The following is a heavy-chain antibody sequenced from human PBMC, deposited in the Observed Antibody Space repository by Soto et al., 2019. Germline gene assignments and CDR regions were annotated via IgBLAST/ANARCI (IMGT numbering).Heavy chain of an antibody. CDR3: ARDLGYQLLQPEGTQDYWFDP. D-gene: IGHD2-2*01. Sequence: GGSLRLSCAASGFTFSSYGMHWVRQAPGKGLEWVAVIWYDGSNKYYADSVKGRFTISRDNSKNTLYLQMNSLRAEDTAVYYCARDLGYQLLQPEGTQDYWFDPWGQGTLVTVSS. CDR2: IWYDGSNK. CDR1: GFTFSSYG. J-gene: IGHJ5*02. V-gene: IGHV3-33*01.